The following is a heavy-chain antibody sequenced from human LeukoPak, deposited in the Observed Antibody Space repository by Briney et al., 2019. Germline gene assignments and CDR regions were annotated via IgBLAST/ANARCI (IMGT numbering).Heavy chain of an antibody. CDR3: VRADNGFDH. CDR1: GFTVRTSH. D-gene: IGHD1-14*01. CDR2: IYNTGNT. Sequence: VGSLRLSCAASGFTVRTSHMSWIRPAPGKGLEWVSLIYNTGNTHDADSVKGRFTISRDISKNTLYLQMSRLTSDATAVYFCVRADNGFDHWGQGALVTVSS. V-gene: IGHV3-53*01. J-gene: IGHJ4*02.